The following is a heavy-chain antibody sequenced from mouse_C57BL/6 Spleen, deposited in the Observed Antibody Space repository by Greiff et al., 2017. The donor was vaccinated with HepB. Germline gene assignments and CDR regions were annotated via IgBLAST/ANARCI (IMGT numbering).Heavy chain of an antibody. CDR2: IYPGDGDT. V-gene: IGHV1-82*01. CDR3: ARDGNWDLYWYVDV. D-gene: IGHD4-1*01. J-gene: IGHJ1*03. CDR1: GYAFSSSW. Sequence: QVQLQQSGPELVKPGASVKISCKASGYAFSSSWMNWVKQRPGKGLEWIGRIYPGDGDTNYNGKFKGKATLTADKSSSTAYMQLSSLTSEDSAVYFCARDGNWDLYWYVDVWGTGTTVTVSS.